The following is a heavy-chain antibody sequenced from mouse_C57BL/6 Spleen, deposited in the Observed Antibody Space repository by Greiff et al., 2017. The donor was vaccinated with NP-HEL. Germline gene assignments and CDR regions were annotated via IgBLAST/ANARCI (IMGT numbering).Heavy chain of an antibody. CDR1: GYTFTDYY. V-gene: IGHV1-26*01. CDR2: INPNNGGT. D-gene: IGHD2-13*01. CDR3: ARGESMDY. Sequence: EVQLQQSGPELVKPGASVKISCKASGYTFTDYYMNWVKQSHGKSLEWIGDINPNNGGTSYNQKFKGNATLTVDKSSSTAYMELRSLTSEDSAVYYCARGESMDYWGQGTSVTVSS. J-gene: IGHJ4*01.